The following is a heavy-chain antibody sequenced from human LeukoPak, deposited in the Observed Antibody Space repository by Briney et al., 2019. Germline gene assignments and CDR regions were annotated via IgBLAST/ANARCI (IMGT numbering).Heavy chain of an antibody. CDR3: AREGIAVAADYFDY. D-gene: IGHD6-19*01. CDR1: GFTFSSYS. CDR2: ISSSSSYI. J-gene: IGHJ4*02. V-gene: IGHV3-21*01. Sequence: SGGSLRLSCAASGFTFSSYSMNWVRQAPGKGLEWVSSISSSSSYIYYADSVKGRFTISRDNAKNSLYLQMNSLRAEDTAVYYCAREGIAVAADYFDYWGQGTLATVSS.